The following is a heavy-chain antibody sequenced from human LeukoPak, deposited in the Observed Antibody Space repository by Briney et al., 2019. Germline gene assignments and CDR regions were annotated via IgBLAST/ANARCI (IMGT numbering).Heavy chain of an antibody. CDR3: AREDTSSWYYYYMDV. V-gene: IGHV1-2*02. CDR1: GYTFTGYY. CDR2: INPNSGGT. Sequence: ASVKVSCKASGYTFTGYYMHWVRQAPGQGLERMGWINPNSGGTNYAQKFQGRVTMTRDTSISTAYMELSRLRSDDTAVYYCAREDTSSWYYYYMDVWDKGTTVTISS. D-gene: IGHD6-13*01. J-gene: IGHJ6*03.